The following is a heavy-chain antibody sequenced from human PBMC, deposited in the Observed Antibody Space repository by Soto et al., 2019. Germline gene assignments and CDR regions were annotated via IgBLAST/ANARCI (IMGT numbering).Heavy chain of an antibody. CDR2: IDPSSNYI. J-gene: IGHJ4*02. D-gene: IGHD3-10*01. CDR3: AKGGVSSGYTY. CDR1: GCIFSSDS. V-gene: IGHV3-21*03. Sequence: PGGSLRLSCAAAGCIFSSDSMAWVRQAPGKGLEWVSAIDPSSNYIYYAASVKGRFTISRDNARNSLYLQMSSLRADDTSVYYCAKGGVSSGYTYWGQGALVTVSS.